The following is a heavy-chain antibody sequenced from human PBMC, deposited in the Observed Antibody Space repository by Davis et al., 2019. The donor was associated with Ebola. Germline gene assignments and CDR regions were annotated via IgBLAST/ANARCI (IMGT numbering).Heavy chain of an antibody. D-gene: IGHD1-26*01. CDR3: ARATGMDV. CDR2: MSGDHLYT. V-gene: IGHV3-11*06. J-gene: IGHJ6*02. CDR1: GFTFTDYY. Sequence: GESLKISCEASGFTFTDYYMTWIRQAPGKGLEWVSYMSGDHLYTNYADSVRGRFTISRDDAKNSLYLQMNSLRVEDTALYYCARATGMDVWGQGTTVTVSS.